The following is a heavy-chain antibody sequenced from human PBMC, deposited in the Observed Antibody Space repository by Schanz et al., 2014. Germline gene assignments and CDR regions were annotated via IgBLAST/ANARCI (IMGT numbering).Heavy chain of an antibody. J-gene: IGHJ4*02. CDR2: VNHGGYT. Sequence: QVQLQQWGAGLLKPSETLSLTCAFSGGSFSGYWWTWVRQSPGKGLEWIGEVNHGGYTNYNPSLKSRSTLSVDRSKKQFSLRLSSVTAADTAAYYCATWSGTRLFHNWGQGTLVTVSS. CDR3: ATWSGTRLFHN. CDR1: GGSFSGYW. V-gene: IGHV4-34*01. D-gene: IGHD1-7*01.